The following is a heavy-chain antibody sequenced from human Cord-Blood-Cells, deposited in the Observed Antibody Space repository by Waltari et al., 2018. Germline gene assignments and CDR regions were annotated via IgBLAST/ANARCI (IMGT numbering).Heavy chain of an antibody. V-gene: IGHV4-34*01. CDR1: GGSFSGYY. CDR2: INHSGST. CDR3: ARVEYGDYWYFDL. J-gene: IGHJ2*01. Sequence: QVQLQQWGAGLLKPSETLSLTCAVYGGSFSGYYWIWIRQPPGKGLEWIGEINHSGSTNYNPSLKSRVTISVDTSKNQFSLKLSSVTAADTAVYYCARVEYGDYWYFDLWGRGTLVTVSS. D-gene: IGHD4-17*01.